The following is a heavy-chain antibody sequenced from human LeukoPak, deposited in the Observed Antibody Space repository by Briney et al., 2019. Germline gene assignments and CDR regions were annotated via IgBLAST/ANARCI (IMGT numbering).Heavy chain of an antibody. CDR3: ARQRGLWFGEFPSFFDY. CDR2: TYYSGST. Sequence: PSETLSLTCTVSGGSISSSSYYWGWIRQPPGKGLEWIGSTYYSGSTYYNPSLKSRVTISVDTSKNQFSLKLSSVTAADTAVYYCARQRGLWFGEFPSFFDYWGQGTLVTVSS. CDR1: GGSISSSSYY. V-gene: IGHV4-39*01. D-gene: IGHD3-10*01. J-gene: IGHJ4*02.